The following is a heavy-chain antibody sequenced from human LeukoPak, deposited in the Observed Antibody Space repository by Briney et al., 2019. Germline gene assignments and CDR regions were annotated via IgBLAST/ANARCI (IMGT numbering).Heavy chain of an antibody. V-gene: IGHV3-66*01. CDR2: IYSGGST. CDR3: ARSKGDYDFWSGYYTGAFDI. CDR1: GFTVSSNY. J-gene: IGHJ3*02. Sequence: GGSLRLSCAASGFTVSSNYMSWVSQAPGKGLEWVSVIYSGGSTYYADSVKGRFTISRDNSKNTLYLQMNSLRAEGTAVYYCARSKGDYDFWSGYYTGAFDIWGQGTMVTVSS. D-gene: IGHD3-3*01.